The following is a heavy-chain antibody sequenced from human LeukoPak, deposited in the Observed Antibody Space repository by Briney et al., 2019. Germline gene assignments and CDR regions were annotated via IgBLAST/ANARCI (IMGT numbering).Heavy chain of an antibody. CDR1: GITVSNNY. CDR3: ASGSDSSY. J-gene: IGHJ4*02. V-gene: IGHV3-66*02. D-gene: IGHD6-19*01. Sequence: GGSLRLSCAASGITVSNNYMNWVRQAPGKGLEWVSVIHIDGNTYYADSGKGRFTISRHNSKNTAYLKINRQRPEDTALYYCASGSDSSYWGQGTLVTVSS. CDR2: IHIDGNT.